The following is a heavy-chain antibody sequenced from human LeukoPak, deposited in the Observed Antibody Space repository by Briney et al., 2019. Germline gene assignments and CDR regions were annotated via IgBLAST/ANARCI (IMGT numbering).Heavy chain of an antibody. Sequence: GGSLRLSCAASGFTFSSYEMNWVRQAPGKGLEWVSYISSSGSTIYYADSVKGRFTISRDNAKNSLYLQMNSLRVEDTAVYYCARAGSRWGYGRYYYYMDVWGKGTTVTISS. CDR2: ISSSGSTI. D-gene: IGHD5-12*01. J-gene: IGHJ6*03. CDR1: GFTFSSYE. CDR3: ARAGSRWGYGRYYYYMDV. V-gene: IGHV3-48*03.